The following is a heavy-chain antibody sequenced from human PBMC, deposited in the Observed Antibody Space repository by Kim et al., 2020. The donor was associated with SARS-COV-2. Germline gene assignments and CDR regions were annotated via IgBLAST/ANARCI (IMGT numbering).Heavy chain of an antibody. CDR3: TTRVDYDFWSGYPKYYFDY. CDR1: GFTFSNAW. V-gene: IGHV3-15*01. CDR2: IKSKTDGGTT. Sequence: GGSLRLSCAASGFTFSNAWMSWVRQAPGKGLEWVGRIKSKTDGGTTDYAAPVKGRFTISRDDSKNTLYLQMNSLKTEDTAVYYCTTRVDYDFWSGYPKYYFDYWGQGTLVTVSS. J-gene: IGHJ4*02. D-gene: IGHD3-3*01.